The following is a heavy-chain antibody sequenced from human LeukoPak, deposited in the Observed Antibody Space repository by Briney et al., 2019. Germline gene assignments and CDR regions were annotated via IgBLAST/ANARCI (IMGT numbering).Heavy chain of an antibody. D-gene: IGHD5-24*01. CDR1: GFILSSNY. Sequence: GGSVRVSCVSSGFILSSNYMSWVRPAAWKGLEWVSVIYSGGSTYYTVSVKGRFTISRDNSKNTLYLQMNSLGAEDTAVYYCARDGYNFEGVDTAEYFQHWGQGTLVTVSS. CDR2: IYSGGST. CDR3: ARDGYNFEGVDTAEYFQH. V-gene: IGHV3-53*01. J-gene: IGHJ1*01.